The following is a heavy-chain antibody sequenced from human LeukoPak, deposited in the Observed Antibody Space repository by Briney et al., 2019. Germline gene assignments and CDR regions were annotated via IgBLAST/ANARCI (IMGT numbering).Heavy chain of an antibody. CDR2: ISGSSSYI. J-gene: IGHJ4*02. CDR1: GFTFSSYS. D-gene: IGHD3-3*02. Sequence: GGSLRLSCAASGFTFSSYSMNWVRRAPGKGLEWVSSISGSSSYIYYADSVKGRFTISRDNAKNSLYLQMNSLRAEDTAVYYCARGHFWSGYYYYWGQGTLVTVSS. V-gene: IGHV3-21*01. CDR3: ARGHFWSGYYYY.